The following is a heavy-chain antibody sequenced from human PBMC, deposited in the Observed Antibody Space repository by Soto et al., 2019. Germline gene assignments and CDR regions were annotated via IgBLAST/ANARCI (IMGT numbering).Heavy chain of an antibody. CDR2: IYPGDSDT. J-gene: IGHJ4*02. CDR3: ARQIYDSDTGPNFQYYFDS. CDR1: GYTFTDYW. Sequence: PGESLKISCKGSGYTFTDYWIGWVRQLPGKGLEWMGIIYPGDSDTRYSPSFQGHVTITVDKSITTVFLQWSSLRASDTAMYYCARQIYDSDTGPNFQYYFDSWGQGTLVTVSS. V-gene: IGHV5-51*01. D-gene: IGHD3-22*01.